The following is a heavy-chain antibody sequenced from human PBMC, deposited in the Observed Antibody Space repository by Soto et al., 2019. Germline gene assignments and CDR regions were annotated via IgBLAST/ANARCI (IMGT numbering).Heavy chain of an antibody. D-gene: IGHD3-10*01. CDR1: GGTFSSFA. J-gene: IGHJ4*02. V-gene: IGHV1-69*01. CDR3: ARDCGPYGSGCYYFDY. Sequence: QVQLVQSGAEVKKPGSSVNVSCKASGGTFSSFAISWVRLAPGQGLEWMGGIIPIFGTANYAQKFQGRVTITSDESTSTAYMKLSSLRSEDKAVYYCARDCGPYGSGCYYFDYWGQGTLVTVSS. CDR2: IIPIFGTA.